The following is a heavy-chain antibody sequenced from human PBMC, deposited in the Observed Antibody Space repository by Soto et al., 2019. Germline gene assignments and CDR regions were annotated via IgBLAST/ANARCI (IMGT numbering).Heavy chain of an antibody. V-gene: IGHV1-18*01. Sequence: QVQLVQSGAEVKKPGASVKVSCKASGYTFTSYGISWVRQAPGQGLEWMGWISVYNGNTNYAQKLQGRVTMTTDTPPNPGYMGLQSLRAAEPPVYCSAGGGLGGLVSSIEYWGPGTLGTVSS. CDR2: ISVYNGNT. CDR1: GYTFTSYG. CDR3: AGGGLGGLVSSIEY. J-gene: IGHJ4*02. D-gene: IGHD3-10*01.